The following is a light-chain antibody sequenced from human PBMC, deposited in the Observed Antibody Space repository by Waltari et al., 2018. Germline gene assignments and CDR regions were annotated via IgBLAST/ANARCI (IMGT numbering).Light chain of an antibody. CDR1: QSLLHSNGYTY. CDR2: LGS. Sequence: DIVMTQSPLSLPLTPGEPASISCRSSQSLLHSNGYTYLDWYLQKPGQSPQLLIYLGSNRASGVPDRFSGSGSGTDFTLKISRVEAEDVGVYYCMQALQTPPAFGGGTKVEIK. J-gene: IGKJ4*01. V-gene: IGKV2-28*01. CDR3: MQALQTPPA.